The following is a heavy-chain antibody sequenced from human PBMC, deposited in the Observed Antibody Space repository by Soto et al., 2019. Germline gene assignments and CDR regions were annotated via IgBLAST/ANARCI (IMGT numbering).Heavy chain of an antibody. J-gene: IGHJ5*02. CDR3: ATSNWLDP. Sequence: PSETLSLTCTVSGGSISSRGYYWGWIRQPPGKGLEWIGTIYYSGSTYYNPSLKSRVTISVDTSKNQFSLKLSSVTAADTAVYYCATSNWLDPWGQGNLVTFSS. CDR1: GGSISSRGYY. V-gene: IGHV4-39*01. CDR2: IYYSGST.